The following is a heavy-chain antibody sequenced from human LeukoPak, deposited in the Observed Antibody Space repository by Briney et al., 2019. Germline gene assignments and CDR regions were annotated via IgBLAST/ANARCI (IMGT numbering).Heavy chain of an antibody. CDR1: GFTFSSYS. Sequence: GGSLRLSCAASGFTFSSYSMNWVRHAPGKGLEWVSSISSSSSYIYYADSVKGAFTISRDNAKNSLYLQINSLRAEDTAVYYFARVAQWNFDYWGQGTLVTVSS. D-gene: IGHD6-19*01. V-gene: IGHV3-21*01. J-gene: IGHJ4*02. CDR3: ARVAQWNFDY. CDR2: ISSSSSYI.